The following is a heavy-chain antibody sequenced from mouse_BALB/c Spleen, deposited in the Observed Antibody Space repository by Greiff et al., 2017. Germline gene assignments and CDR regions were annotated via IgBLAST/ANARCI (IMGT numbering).Heavy chain of an antibody. V-gene: IGHV3-2*02. D-gene: IGHD1-1*01. CDR2: ISYSGST. CDR1: GYSITSDYA. J-gene: IGHJ4*01. Sequence: EVKLLESGPGLVKPSQSLSLTCTVTGYSITSDYAWNWIRQFPGNKLEWMGYISYSGSTSYNPSLKSRISITRDTSKNQFFLQLNSVTTEDTATYYCATGSSYPLYAMDYWGQGTSVTVSS. CDR3: ATGSSYPLYAMDY.